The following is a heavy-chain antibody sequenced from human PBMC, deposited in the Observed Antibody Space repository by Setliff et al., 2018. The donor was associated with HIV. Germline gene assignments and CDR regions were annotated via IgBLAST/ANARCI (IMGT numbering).Heavy chain of an antibody. V-gene: IGHV4-39*07. CDR2: ISHSGTT. D-gene: IGHD3-22*01. Sequence: LETLSLTCTVSGGSISSSGYYLSWVRQPPGKGLEWIGEISHSGTTTDSPSLESRVSISPDTSKNQFSLKLSSVTAADTAVYYCARDSRRTMIIVGFDYWGQGTLVTVSS. CDR3: ARDSRRTMIIVGFDY. J-gene: IGHJ4*02. CDR1: GGSISSSGYY.